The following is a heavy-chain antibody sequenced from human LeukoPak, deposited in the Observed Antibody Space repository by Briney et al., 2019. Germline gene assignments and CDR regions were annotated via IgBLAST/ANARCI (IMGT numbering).Heavy chain of an antibody. V-gene: IGHV3-74*01. CDR3: GRGNYYGVDI. CDR2: TNSDGSTT. J-gene: IGHJ6*02. Sequence: PGGSLRLSCAASGFTFSNYWMHWVRQAPGKGLVWVSRTNSDGSTTSHADSVKGRFTISRDNAKNTLLLQLNSLRVEDTAVYYCGRGNYYGVDIWGQGTTVTVSS. CDR1: GFTFSNYW.